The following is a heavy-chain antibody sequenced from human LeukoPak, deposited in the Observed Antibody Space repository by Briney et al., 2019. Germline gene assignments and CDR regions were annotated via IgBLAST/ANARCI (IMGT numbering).Heavy chain of an antibody. J-gene: IGHJ4*02. CDR1: RFTFSSYS. CDR3: ARDGDIVVVPADLDY. Sequence: GGSLRLSCAAPRFTFSSYSMNWVRQAPGKGLEWVSSISSSSSYIYYADSVKGRFTISRDNAKNSLYLQMSSLRAEDTAVYYCARDGDIVVVPADLDYWGQGTRVTVSS. CDR2: ISSSSSYI. V-gene: IGHV3-21*01. D-gene: IGHD2-2*01.